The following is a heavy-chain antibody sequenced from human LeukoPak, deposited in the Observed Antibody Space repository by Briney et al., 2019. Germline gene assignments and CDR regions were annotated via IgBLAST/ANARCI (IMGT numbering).Heavy chain of an antibody. CDR3: ARDFWVRHSAPAPKDL. CDR2: ISAYNGNT. V-gene: IGHV1-18*01. D-gene: IGHD2-2*01. CDR1: AYTFSNYG. Sequence: ASVKVSCKASAYTFSNYGFNWVRQAPGQGLEWMGWISAYNGNTKYAQKFQGRFTMTTDTSTSTAYMELRSLRSDDTAVFYCARDFWVRHSAPAPKDLWGQGTLVTVSS. J-gene: IGHJ5*02.